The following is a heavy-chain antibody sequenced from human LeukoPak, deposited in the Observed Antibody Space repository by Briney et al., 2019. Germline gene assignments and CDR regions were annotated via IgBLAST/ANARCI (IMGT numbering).Heavy chain of an antibody. CDR3: ARHLSGVTGYTYGRGIDY. V-gene: IGHV3-23*01. D-gene: IGHD5-18*01. CDR2: ISGSGGST. J-gene: IGHJ4*02. Sequence: GGSLRLSCAASGFTFSSYAMSWVRQAPGKGLEWVSAISGSGGSTYYADSVKGRFTTSRDNAKNTLYLQMNSLRAEDTAVYYCARHLSGVTGYTYGRGIDYWGQGTLVTVSS. CDR1: GFTFSSYA.